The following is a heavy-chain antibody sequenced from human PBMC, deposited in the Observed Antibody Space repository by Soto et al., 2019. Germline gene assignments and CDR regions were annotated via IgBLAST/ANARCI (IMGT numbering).Heavy chain of an antibody. CDR1: GYTFTSYA. V-gene: IGHV1-3*01. CDR2: INAGNGNT. J-gene: IGHJ4*02. CDR3: ARDLIVGATGLDY. D-gene: IGHD1-26*01. Sequence: VKVSCKASGYTFTSYAMHWVRQAPGQRLEWMGWINAGNGNTKYSQKFQGRVTITRDTSASTAYMELSSLRSEDTAVYYCARDLIVGATGLDYWGQGTLVTVSS.